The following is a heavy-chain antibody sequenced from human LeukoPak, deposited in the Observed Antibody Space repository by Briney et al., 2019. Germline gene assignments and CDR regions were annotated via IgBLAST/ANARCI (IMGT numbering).Heavy chain of an antibody. CDR1: GFTLSSYE. Sequence: GESLRLSCAASGFTLSSYEMNWVRLVPGKGLEWISYISRTGNSIYYADSVKGRFTISRDSAKNSLYLQMNSLRAEDTAVYYCARGPYSSNWYVDYWGQGTLVTVAS. D-gene: IGHD6-13*01. CDR3: ARGPYSSNWYVDY. CDR2: ISRTGNSI. J-gene: IGHJ4*02. V-gene: IGHV3-48*03.